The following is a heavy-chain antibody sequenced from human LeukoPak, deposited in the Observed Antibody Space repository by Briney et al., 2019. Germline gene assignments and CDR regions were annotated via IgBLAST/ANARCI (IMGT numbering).Heavy chain of an antibody. D-gene: IGHD2-21*02. Sequence: PGGSLRLSCAASGIIFSTYNMNWVRQAPGKGLEWVSYISSTSRPTYYADSVKGRFTISRDNSKNTLYPQMNSLRAEDTAVYYCARDRLLPYYYYYGMDVWGQGTTVTVSS. CDR2: ISSTSRPT. CDR1: GIIFSTYN. V-gene: IGHV3-48*01. J-gene: IGHJ6*02. CDR3: ARDRLLPYYYYYGMDV.